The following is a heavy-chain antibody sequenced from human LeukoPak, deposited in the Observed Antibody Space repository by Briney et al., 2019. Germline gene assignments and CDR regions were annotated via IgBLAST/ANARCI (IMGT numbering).Heavy chain of an antibody. CDR3: ASWVRGVKRFDY. CDR1: GGSLSDYY. D-gene: IGHD3-10*01. V-gene: IGHV4-34*01. CDR2: INHSGST. J-gene: IGHJ4*02. Sequence: SETPSLTCAVYGGSLSDYYWSWIRQPPGKGLEWIGEINHSGSTNYNPSLKSRVTISVDTSKNQFSLKLNSVTAADTAVYYCASWVRGVKRFDYWGQGTLVTVSS.